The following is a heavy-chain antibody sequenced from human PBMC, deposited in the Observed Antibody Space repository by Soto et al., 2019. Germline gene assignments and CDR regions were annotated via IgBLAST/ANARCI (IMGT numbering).Heavy chain of an antibody. CDR3: AHRVLRTVFGLVTTTAIYFDF. D-gene: IGHD3-3*01. CDR2: IYWDDDK. J-gene: IGHJ4*02. V-gene: IGHV2-5*02. CDR1: GFSLTTRGVG. Sequence: QITLNESGPTVVRPTETLTLTCRFSGFSLTTRGVGVGWVRQSPGKAPERLALIYWDDDKRYSESLKSRLTITEDTSKNQVVLTVANLDPTDTATYYCAHRVLRTVFGLVTTTAIYFDFWGQGTPVAVSS.